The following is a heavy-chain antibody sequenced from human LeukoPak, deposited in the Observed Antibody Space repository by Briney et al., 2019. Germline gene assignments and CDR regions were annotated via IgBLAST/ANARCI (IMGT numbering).Heavy chain of an antibody. Sequence: GGSLRLSCAASGFTFSSYSMNWVRQAPGKGLEWVSSISSSSSYIYYADSVKGRFTISRDNSKNTLYLQMNSLRAEDTAVYYCAKEARWRWYYFDYWGQGTLVTVSS. V-gene: IGHV3-21*01. CDR2: ISSSSSYI. J-gene: IGHJ4*02. CDR1: GFTFSSYS. D-gene: IGHD2-15*01. CDR3: AKEARWRWYYFDY.